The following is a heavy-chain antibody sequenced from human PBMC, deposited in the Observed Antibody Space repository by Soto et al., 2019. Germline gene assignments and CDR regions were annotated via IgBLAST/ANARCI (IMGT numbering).Heavy chain of an antibody. Sequence: GGSLRLSCAASGFTFSSYGMHWVRQAPGKGLEWVAVIWYDGSNKYYADSVKGRFTISRDNSKNTLYLQMNSLRAEDTAVYYCARDPTYYYDSSGYHDYWGQGTLVTVSS. D-gene: IGHD3-22*01. CDR3: ARDPTYYYDSSGYHDY. V-gene: IGHV3-33*01. CDR1: GFTFSSYG. CDR2: IWYDGSNK. J-gene: IGHJ4*02.